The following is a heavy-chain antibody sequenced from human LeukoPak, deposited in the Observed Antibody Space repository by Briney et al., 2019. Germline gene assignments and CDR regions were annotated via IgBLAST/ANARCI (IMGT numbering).Heavy chain of an antibody. Sequence: SVKVSCKASGGTFSSYTISWVRQAPGQGLEWMGRIIPILGIANYAQKFQGRVTITADKSTSTAYMELSSLRSGDTAVYYCARDCGGDCYLGVPNDYWGQGTLVTVSS. J-gene: IGHJ4*02. CDR3: ARDCGGDCYLGVPNDY. CDR1: GGTFSSYT. V-gene: IGHV1-69*04. D-gene: IGHD2-21*01. CDR2: IIPILGIA.